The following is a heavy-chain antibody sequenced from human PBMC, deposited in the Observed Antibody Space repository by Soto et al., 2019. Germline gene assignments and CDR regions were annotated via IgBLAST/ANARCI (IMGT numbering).Heavy chain of an antibody. J-gene: IGHJ4*02. CDR2: INPNSGGT. Sequence: QVQLVQSGAEVKKPGASVKVSCKASGYTFTGYYMHWVRQAPGQGLEWMGWINPNSGGTNHAQKVQGWVTMTRDTSIRQAYMEMGRLRSDDTAVYYYARSYDSNGWLFDYCGQGTLVTVSS. V-gene: IGHV1-2*04. D-gene: IGHD3-22*01. CDR3: ARSYDSNGWLFDY. CDR1: GYTFTGYY.